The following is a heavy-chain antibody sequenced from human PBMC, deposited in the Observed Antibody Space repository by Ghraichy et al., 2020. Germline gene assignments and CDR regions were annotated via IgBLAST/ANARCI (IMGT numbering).Heavy chain of an antibody. V-gene: IGHV6-1*01. J-gene: IGHJ4*02. CDR3: VRGKWSAFNF. CDR2: TYYRSKWYS. D-gene: IGHD2-15*01. Sequence: SETLSLTCVISGDSLSSNGVAWNWIRQSPSRGLEWLGRTYYRSKWYSEYAISVKSRITINPDTSKNQFSLHLSSLTPGDTALYYCVRGKWSAFNFWGQGTLVTVSA. CDR1: GDSLSSNGVA.